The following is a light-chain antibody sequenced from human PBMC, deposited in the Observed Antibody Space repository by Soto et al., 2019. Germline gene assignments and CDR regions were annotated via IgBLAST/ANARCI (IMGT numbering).Light chain of an antibody. CDR1: HSISSW. V-gene: IGKV1-5*01. Sequence: DIQMTHSPSTLSACLGDRVTISCRASHSISSWLAWYQQKPGKAPKLLIYDASSLESGVPSRFSGSGSGTEFTLTISSLQPDDFATYYCQQYNSYSTWTFGQGTKVDIK. CDR3: QQYNSYSTWT. CDR2: DAS. J-gene: IGKJ1*01.